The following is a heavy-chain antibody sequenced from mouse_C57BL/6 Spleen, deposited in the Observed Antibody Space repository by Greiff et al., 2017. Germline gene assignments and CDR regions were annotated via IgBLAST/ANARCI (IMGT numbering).Heavy chain of an antibody. V-gene: IGHV1-52*01. CDR1: GYTFTSYW. CDR3: AREGYAMDY. J-gene: IGHJ4*01. Sequence: QVHVKQPGAELVRPGSSVKLSCKASGYTFTSYWMHWVKQRPIQGLEWIGNIDPSDSETYYNQKFKDKATLTVDKSSSKAYMQLSSLTSEDSAVYYCAREGYAMDYWGQGTSVTVAS. CDR2: IDPSDSET.